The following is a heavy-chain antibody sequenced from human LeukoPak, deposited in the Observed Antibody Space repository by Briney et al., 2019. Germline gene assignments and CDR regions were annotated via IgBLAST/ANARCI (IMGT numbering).Heavy chain of an antibody. CDR3: ARGLTVGYDSSGYYPIYYYYYMDV. CDR2: INHSGST. D-gene: IGHD3-22*01. V-gene: IGHV4-34*01. J-gene: IGHJ6*03. Sequence: PSETLSLTCAVYGGSFSGYYWSGIRQPPGKGLEWIGEINHSGSTNYNPSLKSRVTISVDTSKNQFSLKLSSVTAADTAVYYCARGLTVGYDSSGYYPIYYYYYMDVWGKGTTVTVSS. CDR1: GGSFSGYY.